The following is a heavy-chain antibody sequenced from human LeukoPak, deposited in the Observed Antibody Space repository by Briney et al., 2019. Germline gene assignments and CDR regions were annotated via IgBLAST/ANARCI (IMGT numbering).Heavy chain of an antibody. Sequence: ASVKVSCKASGGTFSSYAISWVRQAPGQGLEWMGGIIPIFGTANYAQKFQGRVTITADKSTSTAYMELSSLRSEDTAVYYCARGGGGGTNEQWPVRGDYFDYWGQGTLVTVSS. V-gene: IGHV1-69*06. J-gene: IGHJ4*02. CDR3: ARGGGGGTNEQWPVRGDYFDY. CDR1: GGTFSSYA. CDR2: IIPIFGTA. D-gene: IGHD6-19*01.